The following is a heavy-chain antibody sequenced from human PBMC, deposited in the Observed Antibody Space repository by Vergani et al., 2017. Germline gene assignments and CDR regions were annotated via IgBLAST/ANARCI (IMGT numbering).Heavy chain of an antibody. Sequence: QVHLQESCPGLAKPSEILSLFCTMSRGFVKNNYWTWVPQSPGQRLEWIGYIHYSGNTYYNPTFESRVTLSEDGSKAQFSLKLTSLTAADTAVYYCASVGLPPPAVRPWYFELWGLGILVTVSS. J-gene: IGHJ2*01. CDR3: ASVGLPPPAVRPWYFEL. V-gene: IGHV4-59*02. D-gene: IGHD3-10*01. CDR2: IHYSGNT. CDR1: RGFVKNNY.